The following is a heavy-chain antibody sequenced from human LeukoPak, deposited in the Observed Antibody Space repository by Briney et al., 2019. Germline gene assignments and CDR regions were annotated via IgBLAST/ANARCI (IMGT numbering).Heavy chain of an antibody. CDR3: ATKGLLDAFDI. D-gene: IGHD3-22*01. CDR2: IKSRADGGTP. V-gene: IGHV3-15*01. J-gene: IGHJ3*02. Sequence: PGGSLRLSCAASGFTFSDAWMIWVRQAPWKGVEGVGRIKSRADGGTPDYAAPVTGRFTISRDDSNGTLFPQMNSLTTEDTAVYYCATKGLLDAFDIWGQGTMVIVSS. CDR1: GFTFSDAW.